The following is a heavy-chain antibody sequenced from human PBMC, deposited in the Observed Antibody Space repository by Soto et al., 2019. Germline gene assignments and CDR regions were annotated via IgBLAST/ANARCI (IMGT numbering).Heavy chain of an antibody. CDR1: GNTFNTYF. CDR2: ISPHNGNT. V-gene: IGHV1-18*01. J-gene: IGHJ4*02. Sequence: HVQLVQSGGELKKPGASVKVACNTSGNTFNTYFITWVRQAPGQGLEWMGWISPHNGNTNYAEKFQGRVTMTADTLTKTAYMELRNLRIDDTAVYYCARDTGNSFDYWGQGTPVTVSS. CDR3: ARDTGNSFDY.